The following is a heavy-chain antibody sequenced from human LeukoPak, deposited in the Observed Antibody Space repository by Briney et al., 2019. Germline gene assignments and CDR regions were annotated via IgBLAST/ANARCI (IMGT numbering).Heavy chain of an antibody. CDR1: GGPISGYY. J-gene: IGHJ4*02. CDR3: VRDKSRGYYYFDY. Sequence: KPSETLSLTCAVSGGPISGYYWSWVRQPPGKGLEWIAFIHSSGSTNYNPSLNSRATISADMSRNQFSLNLRSVTGADTAVYYCVRDKSRGYYYFDYWGQGTLVTVSS. V-gene: IGHV4-59*01. D-gene: IGHD6-13*01. CDR2: IHSSGST.